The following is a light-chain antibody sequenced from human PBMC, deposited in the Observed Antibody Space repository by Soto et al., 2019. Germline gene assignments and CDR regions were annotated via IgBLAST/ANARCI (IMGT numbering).Light chain of an antibody. Sequence: EIVLTQSPGTLSLSPGQRATLSCRAGQTISSNSLAWYQHKPGQAPRLLIYGASNRAIGISDRFSGSRSGTDFTLTISRLEPEDFAVYYCQQYGSPRYTFGQGTKLEIK. V-gene: IGKV3-20*01. CDR2: GAS. CDR1: QTISSNS. CDR3: QQYGSPRYT. J-gene: IGKJ2*01.